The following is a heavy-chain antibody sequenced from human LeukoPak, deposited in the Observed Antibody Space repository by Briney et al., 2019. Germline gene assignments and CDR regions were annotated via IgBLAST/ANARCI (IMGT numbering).Heavy chain of an antibody. V-gene: IGHV3-30*03. CDR2: ISYDGSNK. D-gene: IGHD6-19*01. J-gene: IGHJ4*02. CDR3: ARERSSGWASDFFDY. Sequence: GGSLRLSCAASGFTFSSYGMHWVRQAPGKGLEWVAVISYDGSNKYYADSVKGRFTISRDNSKNTLYLQMNSLRAEDTAVYYCARERSSGWASDFFDYWGQGTLVTVSS. CDR1: GFTFSSYG.